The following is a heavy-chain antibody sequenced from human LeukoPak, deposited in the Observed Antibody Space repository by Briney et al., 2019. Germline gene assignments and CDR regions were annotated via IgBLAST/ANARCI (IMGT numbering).Heavy chain of an antibody. J-gene: IGHJ4*02. Sequence: GGSLRLSCIASGFTFGDYAMSWVRQAPGKGLEWVGFTRSKAYGGTSEYAASVKGRFTISRDDSKSIAYLQMNSLKTEDTAVYYCTRSHPISYWGQGTLVTVSS. CDR3: TRSHPISY. V-gene: IGHV3-49*04. CDR1: GFTFGDYA. CDR2: TRSKAYGGTS.